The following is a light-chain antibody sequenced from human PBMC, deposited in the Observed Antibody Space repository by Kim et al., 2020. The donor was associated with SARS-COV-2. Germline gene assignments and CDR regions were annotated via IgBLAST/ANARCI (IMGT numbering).Light chain of an antibody. CDR2: GAS. V-gene: IGKV3-15*01. Sequence: SVSPGERATLSCRASQSVSSNLAWYQQKPGQAPRLLIYGASTRATGIPARFSGSGSGTEFTLTISSLQSEDFAVYYCQQYNNWSYTFGQGTKL. CDR3: QQYNNWSYT. CDR1: QSVSSN. J-gene: IGKJ2*01.